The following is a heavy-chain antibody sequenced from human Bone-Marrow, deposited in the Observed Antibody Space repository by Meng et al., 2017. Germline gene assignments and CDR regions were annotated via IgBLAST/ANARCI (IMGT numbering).Heavy chain of an antibody. CDR2: IDPYSGDT. J-gene: IGHJ4*02. V-gene: IGHV1-2*05. CDR1: GYDFTAYF. CDR3: VRAEAPTVTTFGY. D-gene: IGHD4-11*01. Sequence: QGKLVWFGAQMKKPWASMTVSFKASGYDFTAYFLHWVRLAPGQGLQWVGQIDPYSGDTVYAQKFRGRVTMIRDTSVNSAYLEVNRLTSDDTVVYYCVRAEAPTVTTFGYWGQGTLVTVSS.